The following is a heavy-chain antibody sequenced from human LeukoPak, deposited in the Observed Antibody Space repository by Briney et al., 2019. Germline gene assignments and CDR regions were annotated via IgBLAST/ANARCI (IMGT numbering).Heavy chain of an antibody. J-gene: IGHJ3*02. CDR1: GFTFSSHW. Sequence: GGSLRLSCAASGFTFSSHWMSWVRQAPGKGLEWVANINQDGSVKNYVDSVKGRFTISRDNAKNSLYLQMNSLRAEDTAVYYCARDPVASPLVAFDIWGQGTMVTVSS. V-gene: IGHV3-7*01. CDR3: ARDPVASPLVAFDI. CDR2: INQDGSVK. D-gene: IGHD2-21*01.